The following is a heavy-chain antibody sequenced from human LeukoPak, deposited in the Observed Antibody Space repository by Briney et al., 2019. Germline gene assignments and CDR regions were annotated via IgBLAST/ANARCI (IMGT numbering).Heavy chain of an antibody. V-gene: IGHV3-23*01. J-gene: IGHJ4*02. CDR2: ISDSGGST. CDR3: AKDSCSSTSCRGYFDY. Sequence: GGSLRLSCAASGFTFCGYAVSWVRQAPGKGLEWVSAISDSGGSTYYADSVKGRFTISRDNSKNTLYLQMNSLRAEDTAVYYFAKDSCSSTSCRGYFDYWGQGTLVTVSS. D-gene: IGHD2-2*01. CDR1: GFTFCGYA.